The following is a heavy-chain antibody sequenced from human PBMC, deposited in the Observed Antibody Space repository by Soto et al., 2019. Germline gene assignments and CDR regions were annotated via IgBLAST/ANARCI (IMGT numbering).Heavy chain of an antibody. Sequence: QVQLVQSGAEVKKPGSSVKVSCKASGGTFSSYAISWERQAPGQGLESMGGIIPIFGTANYAPKFQGRVTITADESTSAAYMELSSLRSQDTAVYYCATVPGDDDILPGYSGLPNWFGPWGQGNLVTVSS. CDR1: GGTFSSYA. CDR2: IIPIFGTA. V-gene: IGHV1-69*01. J-gene: IGHJ5*02. CDR3: ATVPGDDDILPGYSGLPNWFGP. D-gene: IGHD3-9*01.